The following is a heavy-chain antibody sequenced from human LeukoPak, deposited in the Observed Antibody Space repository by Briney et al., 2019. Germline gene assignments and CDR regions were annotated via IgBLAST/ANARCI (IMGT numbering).Heavy chain of an antibody. Sequence: GGSLRLSCTASEFSVSNNYMSWVRQAPGKGVEWVSVIYSGGRTNYADSVRGRFSISRDNSKNTMYLQMNSLRVEDTAVYYCAKLDILTGYSPYVWGQGTTVTVSS. CDR2: IYSGGRT. D-gene: IGHD3-9*01. CDR1: EFSVSNNY. J-gene: IGHJ6*02. V-gene: IGHV3-66*04. CDR3: AKLDILTGYSPYV.